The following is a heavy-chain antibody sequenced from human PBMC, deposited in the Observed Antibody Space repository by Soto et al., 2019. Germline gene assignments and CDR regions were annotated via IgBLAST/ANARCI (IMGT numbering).Heavy chain of an antibody. V-gene: IGHV4-59*08. J-gene: IGHJ6*03. CDR2: IYYSGST. Sequence: SETLSLTCTVSGGSISSYYWSWIRQPPGKGLEWIGYIYYSGSTNYNPSLKSRVTISVDTPKNQFSLKLSSVTAADTAVYYCARHGFWSGHYMDVWGKGTTVTVSS. D-gene: IGHD3-3*01. CDR3: ARHGFWSGHYMDV. CDR1: GGSISSYY.